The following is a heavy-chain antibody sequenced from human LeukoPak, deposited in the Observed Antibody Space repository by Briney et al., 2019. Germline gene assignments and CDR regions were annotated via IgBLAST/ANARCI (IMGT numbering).Heavy chain of an antibody. CDR1: GGSFSGYY. CDR2: INHSGST. D-gene: IGHD3-10*01. CDR3: ARRLTYYYGSGSYFLDY. J-gene: IGHJ4*02. Sequence: SETLSLTCAVYGGSFSGYYWSWICQPPGKGLEWIGEINHSGSTNYNPSLKSRVTISVDTSKNQFSLKLSSVTAADTAVYYCARRLTYYYGSGSYFLDYWGQGTLVTVSS. V-gene: IGHV4-34*01.